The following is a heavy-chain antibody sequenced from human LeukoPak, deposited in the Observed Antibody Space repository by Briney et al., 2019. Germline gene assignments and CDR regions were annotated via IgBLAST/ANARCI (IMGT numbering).Heavy chain of an antibody. Sequence: SETLSLTCTVSGYSISSGYYWGWIRQPPGKGLEWIGSIYHSGSTYYNPSLKSRVTISVDTSKNQFSLKLSSVTAADTAVYYCAGPETHAQSPSRYYMDVWGKGTTVTVSS. D-gene: IGHD4-11*01. CDR3: AGPETHAQSPSRYYMDV. V-gene: IGHV4-38-2*02. CDR1: GYSISSGYY. J-gene: IGHJ6*03. CDR2: IYHSGST.